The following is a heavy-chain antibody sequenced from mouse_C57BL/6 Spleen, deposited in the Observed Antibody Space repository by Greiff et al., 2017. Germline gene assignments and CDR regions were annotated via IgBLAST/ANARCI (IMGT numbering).Heavy chain of an antibody. CDR3: AKYDGYWYFDV. CDR1: GFTFSDYG. Sequence: EVKVVESGGGLVKPGGSLKLSCAASGFTFSDYGMHWVRQAPEKGLEWVAYISSGSSTIYYADTVKGRFTISRDNAKNTLFLQMTSLRSEDTAMYYCAKYDGYWYFDVWGTGTTVTVSS. D-gene: IGHD2-12*01. V-gene: IGHV5-17*01. CDR2: ISSGSSTI. J-gene: IGHJ1*03.